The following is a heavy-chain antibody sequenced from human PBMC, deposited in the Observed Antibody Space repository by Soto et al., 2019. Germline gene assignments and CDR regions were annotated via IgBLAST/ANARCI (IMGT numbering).Heavy chain of an antibody. CDR2: TKNKANSYST. CDR3: TRDMYYGMPPYSYAMDV. D-gene: IGHD3-3*01. V-gene: IGHV3-72*01. Sequence: EVQLVESGGGLVQPGGSLRLSCAASGFTFSDYYMDWVRQGPGKGLEWVGRTKNKANSYSTEYAAAVKGRFTISRDVSKNSLYLHMNSLKTEDTAVYYCTRDMYYGMPPYSYAMDVWGQGTTVTVSS. CDR1: GFTFSDYY. J-gene: IGHJ6*02.